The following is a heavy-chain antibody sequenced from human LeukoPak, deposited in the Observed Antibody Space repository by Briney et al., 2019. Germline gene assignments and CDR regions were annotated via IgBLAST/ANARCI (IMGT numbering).Heavy chain of an antibody. D-gene: IGHD3-22*01. CDR3: AREGGGSGYYFDY. Sequence: SETLSLTCTVSGGSISNYYWSWIRQPPGKGLEWIGYIYYSGSTNYNPSLKSRVTISVDTSKNQFSLKLSSVTAADTAVYYCAREGGGSGYYFDYWGQGTLVTVSS. CDR1: GGSISNYY. CDR2: IYYSGST. V-gene: IGHV4-59*01. J-gene: IGHJ4*02.